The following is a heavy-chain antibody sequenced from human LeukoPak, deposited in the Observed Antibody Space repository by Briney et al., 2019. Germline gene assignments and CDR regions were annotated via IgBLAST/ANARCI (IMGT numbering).Heavy chain of an antibody. CDR1: GYTFTSYD. CDR2: MNPNSGNT. CDR3: ARVEVGGTKRRDRQRRNWFDP. Sequence: ASVKVSCKASGYTFTSYDINWVRQATGQGLEWMGWMNPNSGNTGYAQKFQGRVTMTRNTSISTAYMELSSLRSEDTAVYYCARVEVGGTKRRDRQRRNWFDPWGQGTLVTVSS. V-gene: IGHV1-8*01. D-gene: IGHD1-14*01. J-gene: IGHJ5*02.